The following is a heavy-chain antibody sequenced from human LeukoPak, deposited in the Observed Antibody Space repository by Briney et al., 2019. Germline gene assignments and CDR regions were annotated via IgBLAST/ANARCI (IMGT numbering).Heavy chain of an antibody. D-gene: IGHD3-16*01. V-gene: IGHV4-59*01. Sequence: SETLSLTCTVSGGSIRSYYWSWIRQPPGKGLEWIGYIYYSGSTNYNPSLKSRVTISVDTSKNQFSLKLSSVTAADTAVYYCARGGSYPFFYWGQGTLVTVSS. CDR1: GGSIRSYY. J-gene: IGHJ4*02. CDR2: IYYSGST. CDR3: ARGGSYPFFY.